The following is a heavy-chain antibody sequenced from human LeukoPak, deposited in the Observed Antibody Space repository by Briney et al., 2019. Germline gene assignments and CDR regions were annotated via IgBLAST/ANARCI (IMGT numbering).Heavy chain of an antibody. D-gene: IGHD6-13*01. CDR2: IYYSGST. J-gene: IGHJ4*02. Sequence: SETLSLTCTVSGGSISSYYWSWMRQPPGKGLEWIGYIYYSGSTNYNPSLKSRVTISVDTSKNQFSLKLSSVTAADTAVYYCARDQSLAAGSDYWGQGTLVTASS. V-gene: IGHV4-59*01. CDR3: ARDQSLAAGSDY. CDR1: GGSISSYY.